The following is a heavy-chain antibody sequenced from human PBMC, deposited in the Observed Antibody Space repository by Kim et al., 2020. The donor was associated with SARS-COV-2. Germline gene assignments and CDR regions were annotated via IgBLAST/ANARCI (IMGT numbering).Heavy chain of an antibody. V-gene: IGHV3-64D*06. Sequence: GSTYYADSVKGRFTISRDNSKNTLYLQMSSLRAEDTAVYYCARIAAAGTLWGQGTLVTVSS. CDR3: ARIAAAGTL. CDR2: GST. D-gene: IGHD6-13*01. J-gene: IGHJ4*02.